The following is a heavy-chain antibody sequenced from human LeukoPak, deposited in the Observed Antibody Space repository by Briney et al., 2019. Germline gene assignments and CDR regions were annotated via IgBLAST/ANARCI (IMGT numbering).Heavy chain of an antibody. CDR2: IRYDGSNK. V-gene: IGHV3-30*02. Sequence: GGSLRLSCAASGFTFSSYGMHWVRRAPGKGLEWVAFIRYDGSNKYYADSVKGRFTISRDNSKNTLYLQMNSLRAEDTAVYYCAKDWRGYCSGGSCYLDYYYYYYMDVWGKGTTVTVSS. CDR3: AKDWRGYCSGGSCYLDYYYYYYMDV. CDR1: GFTFSSYG. J-gene: IGHJ6*03. D-gene: IGHD2-15*01.